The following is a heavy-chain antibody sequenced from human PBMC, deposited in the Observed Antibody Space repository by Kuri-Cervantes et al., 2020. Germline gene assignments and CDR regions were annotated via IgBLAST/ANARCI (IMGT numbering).Heavy chain of an antibody. D-gene: IGHD3-3*01. V-gene: IGHV1-69*06. CDR2: IIPIFGTA. J-gene: IGHJ4*02. CDR1: GGTFSSYA. CDR3: ATEKNYDFRSAYHGPHFDF. Sequence: SVKVSCKASGGTFSSYAISWVRQAPGQGLEWMGGIIPIFGTANYAQKFQGRLTITADTSTSTAYLEMSRLRSDDTAVYYCATEKNYDFRSAYHGPHFDFWGQGTLVTVSS.